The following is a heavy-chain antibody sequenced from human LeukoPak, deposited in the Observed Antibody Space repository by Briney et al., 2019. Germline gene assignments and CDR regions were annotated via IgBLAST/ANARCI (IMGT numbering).Heavy chain of an antibody. CDR1: GFTFSSYA. J-gene: IGHJ4*02. Sequence: PGGSLRLSCAASGFTFSSYAMSWVRQAPGKGLEWVSAISGSGGSTYYADSVKGRFTISRDNSKNTLDLQMNSLRAEDTAVYYCAKGVTGVAGRHYFDYWGQGTLVTVSS. CDR2: ISGSGGST. D-gene: IGHD6-19*01. V-gene: IGHV3-23*01. CDR3: AKGVTGVAGRHYFDY.